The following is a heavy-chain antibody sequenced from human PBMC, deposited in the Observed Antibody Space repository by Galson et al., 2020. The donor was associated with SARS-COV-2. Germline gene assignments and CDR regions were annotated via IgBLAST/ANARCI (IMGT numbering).Heavy chain of an antibody. CDR1: VFTFKNYA. V-gene: IGHV3-23*01. D-gene: IGHD5-12*01. J-gene: IGHJ6*02. CDR3: ARKAVPTMSYYYCMDV. CDR2: ISGSGGGT. Sequence: GESLKISCVASVFTFKNYAMTWVRQAPGKGLEWVSGISGSGGGTYYADSVKGRFTISRDNSKNTLYLQMNSLRAEDTAVYYCARKAVPTMSYYYCMDVWGQGTTITVSS.